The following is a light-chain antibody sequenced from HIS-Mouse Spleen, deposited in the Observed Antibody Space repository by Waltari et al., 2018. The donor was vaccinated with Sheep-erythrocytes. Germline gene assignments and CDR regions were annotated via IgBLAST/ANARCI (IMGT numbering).Light chain of an antibody. CDR1: SSDVGSYNL. V-gene: IGLV2-23*01. CDR3: CSYAGSYNHV. Sequence: QSALTQPASVSGSPGQSNTISCTGTSSDVGSYNLVSWYQQHPGKAPKLMIYEGSKRPSGVSNRFSGSKSGNKASLTISGLQAEDEADYYCCSYAGSYNHVFATGTKVTVL. J-gene: IGLJ1*01. CDR2: EGS.